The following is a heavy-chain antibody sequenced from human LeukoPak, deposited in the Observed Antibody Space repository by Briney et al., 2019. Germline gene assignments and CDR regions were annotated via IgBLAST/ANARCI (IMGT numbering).Heavy chain of an antibody. Sequence: ETLSLTCAVSGGSITSTNYYWGWIRQPPGKGLEWIGSIYYSGNTYYNPSLKSRVTLSVDTSKNHFSLKLNSVTAADTAVYYCARDLRTRTDYYYMDVWGKGTTVTVSS. CDR1: GGSITSTNYY. D-gene: IGHD1/OR15-1a*01. CDR3: ARDLRTRTDYYYMDV. CDR2: IYYSGNT. J-gene: IGHJ6*03. V-gene: IGHV4-39*02.